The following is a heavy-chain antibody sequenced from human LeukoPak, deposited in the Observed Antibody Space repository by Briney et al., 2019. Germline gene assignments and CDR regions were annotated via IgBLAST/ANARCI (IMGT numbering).Heavy chain of an antibody. J-gene: IGHJ5*02. CDR1: GGSISSKNW. CDR2: IHHSGST. V-gene: IGHV4-4*02. Sequence: PSETLSLTCAVSGGSISSKNWWSWVRQPPGKGLEWIGEIHHSGSTNYKPSLKSRVTISIDQSKNQFSLRLSSVTAADTAVYYCARVKWELQGPNWFDPWGQGTLVTVSS. CDR3: ARVKWELQGPNWFDP. D-gene: IGHD1-26*01.